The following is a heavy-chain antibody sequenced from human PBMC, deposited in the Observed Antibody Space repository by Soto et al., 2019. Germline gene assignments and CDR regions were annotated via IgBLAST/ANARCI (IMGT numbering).Heavy chain of an antibody. CDR2: INPNSGGT. CDR3: ASNHCSSTSCYHYYYYYGMDA. V-gene: IGHV1-2*02. CDR1: GYTFTGYY. D-gene: IGHD2-2*01. J-gene: IGHJ6*02. Sequence: ASVKVSCKASGYTFTGYYMHWVRQAPGQGLERMGWINPNSGGTNYAQKFQGRVTITRDTSASTAYMELSSLRSEDTAVYYCASNHCSSTSCYHYYYYYGMDAWGQGTTVTAP.